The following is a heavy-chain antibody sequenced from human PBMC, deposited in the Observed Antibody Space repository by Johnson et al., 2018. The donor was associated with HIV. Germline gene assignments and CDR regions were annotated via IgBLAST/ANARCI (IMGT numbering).Heavy chain of an antibody. D-gene: IGHD3-22*01. CDR1: GFTFSSYA. J-gene: IGHJ3*02. Sequence: VQLVESGGGLVQPGGSLRLSCAASGFTFSSYAMSWVRQAPGKGLEWVSDICGGGGITYYADSVKGRFTISRDNSKNSLYLQMNSRRAEDTAVYYCARDPSSMIVVAYAFDIWGQGTMVTVSS. CDR2: ICGGGGIT. CDR3: ARDPSSMIVVAYAFDI. V-gene: IGHV3-23*04.